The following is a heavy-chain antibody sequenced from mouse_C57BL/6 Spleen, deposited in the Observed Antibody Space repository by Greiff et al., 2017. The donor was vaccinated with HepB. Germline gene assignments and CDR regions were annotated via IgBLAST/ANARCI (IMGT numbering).Heavy chain of an antibody. CDR2: INPNNGGT. Sequence: EVQLQQSGPELVKPGASVKISCKASGYTFTDYYMNWVKQSHGKSLEWIGDINPNNGGTSYNQKFKGKATLTVDKSSSTAYMELRSLTSEDSAVYYCARGDYYDYEAWFAYWGQGTLVTVSA. CDR3: ARGDYYDYEAWFAY. V-gene: IGHV1-26*01. D-gene: IGHD2-4*01. J-gene: IGHJ3*01. CDR1: GYTFTDYY.